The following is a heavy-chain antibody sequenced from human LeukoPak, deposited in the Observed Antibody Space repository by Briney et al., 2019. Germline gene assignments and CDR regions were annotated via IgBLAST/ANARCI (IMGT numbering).Heavy chain of an antibody. J-gene: IGHJ6*04. V-gene: IGHV3-23*01. Sequence: GGSLRLSCAASGFTFSSYAMSWVRQAPGKGLEWVSAISGSGGSTYYADSVKGRFTISRDNSKNTLYLQMNSLRAEDTAVYYCGNVRRRDSSSWYPSDYYYGMDVWGKGTTVTVSS. D-gene: IGHD6-13*01. CDR2: ISGSGGST. CDR3: GNVRRRDSSSWYPSDYYYGMDV. CDR1: GFTFSSYA.